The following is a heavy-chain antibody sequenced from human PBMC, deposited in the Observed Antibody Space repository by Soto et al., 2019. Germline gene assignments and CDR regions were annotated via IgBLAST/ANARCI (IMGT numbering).Heavy chain of an antibody. Sequence: QVQLAQSGGEVKKLGASLKVSCKASGYTFTNYGISWVRQAPGQGLEWMGWISPYNGQTNSAQKFQDRMSMTTDTATATAYMELRSLRTDDTAVYYWARDHPFIVATMAIDFWGQGTLVSVSS. CDR1: GYTFTNYG. V-gene: IGHV1-18*01. J-gene: IGHJ4*02. CDR2: ISPYNGQT. CDR3: ARDHPFIVATMAIDF. D-gene: IGHD5-12*01.